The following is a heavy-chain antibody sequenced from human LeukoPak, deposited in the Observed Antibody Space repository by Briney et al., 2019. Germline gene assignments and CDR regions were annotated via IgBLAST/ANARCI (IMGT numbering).Heavy chain of an antibody. Sequence: SVKVSCKASGGTFGSYAISWVRQAPGQGLEWMGGIIPIFGTANYAQKFQGRVTITADESTSTAHMELSSLRSEDTAVYYCARDLIYSYGDYYYYGMDVWGQGTTVTVSS. CDR3: ARDLIYSYGDYYYYGMDV. CDR1: GGTFGSYA. V-gene: IGHV1-69*13. D-gene: IGHD5-18*01. CDR2: IIPIFGTA. J-gene: IGHJ6*02.